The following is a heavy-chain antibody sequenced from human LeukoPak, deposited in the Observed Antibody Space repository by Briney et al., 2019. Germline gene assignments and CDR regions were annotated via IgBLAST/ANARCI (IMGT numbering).Heavy chain of an antibody. CDR2: IYYSGST. D-gene: IGHD4-17*01. Sequence: PSETLSLTCTVSGGSLSSYYWSGIRHPPGKGLEWIGYIYYSGSTNYNPSIKSRVTISVDTSKNQFSLKLSSVTAADTAGYYCARLGRYYGDYGGFDYWGQGTLVTVSS. CDR3: ARLGRYYGDYGGFDY. CDR1: GGSLSSYY. V-gene: IGHV4-59*01. J-gene: IGHJ4*02.